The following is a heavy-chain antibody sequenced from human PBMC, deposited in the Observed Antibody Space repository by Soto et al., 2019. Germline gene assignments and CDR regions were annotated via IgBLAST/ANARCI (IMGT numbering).Heavy chain of an antibody. CDR3: ARLKLGDYDSSGYWD. Sequence: SETLSLTCAVSGASINTDDWWNWVRQPPGEGLEWIGEIHHDGRINYNPSLKSRATISVDTSKNQFSLKLSSVTAADTAVYYCARLKLGDYDSSGYWDWGQGTLVTVSS. J-gene: IGHJ4*02. CDR1: GASINTDDW. V-gene: IGHV4-4*02. CDR2: IHHDGRI. D-gene: IGHD3-22*01.